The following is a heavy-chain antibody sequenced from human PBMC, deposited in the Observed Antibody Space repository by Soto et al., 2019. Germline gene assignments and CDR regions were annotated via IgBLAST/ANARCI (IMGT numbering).Heavy chain of an antibody. J-gene: IGHJ4*02. CDR1: GGSISSSSYY. Sequence: SATLSLTCTVSGGSISSSSYYWGWIRQPPGKGLEWIGSIYYSGSTYYNPSLKSRVTMSVDTSKNQFSLRLSSVAAADTAVYYCARGSCSSSSCYGFYEWGQGTLVTVSS. CDR3: ARGSCSSSSCYGFYE. CDR2: IYYSGST. D-gene: IGHD2-2*01. V-gene: IGHV4-39*07.